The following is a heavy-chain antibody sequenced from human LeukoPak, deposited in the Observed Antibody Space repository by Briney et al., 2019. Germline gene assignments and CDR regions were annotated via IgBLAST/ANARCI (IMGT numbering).Heavy chain of an antibody. V-gene: IGHV3-23*01. CDR2: ISGSGGST. CDR3: AMVTSYYYYMDV. Sequence: PGGSLRLSCAASGFTFSSYAMSWVRQAPGKGLEWVSAISGSGGSTYYADSVKGRFTISRDNSKNTLYLQMNSLRAEDTAVYYCAMVTSYYYYMDVWGKGTTVTVSS. D-gene: IGHD4-23*01. J-gene: IGHJ6*03. CDR1: GFTFSSYA.